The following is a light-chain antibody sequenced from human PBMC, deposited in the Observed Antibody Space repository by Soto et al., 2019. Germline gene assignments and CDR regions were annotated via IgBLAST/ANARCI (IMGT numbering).Light chain of an antibody. CDR1: SSDVGGYNY. CDR3: SSYTGSNPLVV. CDR2: DVS. Sequence: QSALTQPASVSGSPGQSITISCTGTSSDVGGYNYVSWYQQHPGKAPKLMIYDVSNRPSGVSNRFSGSKSGNTASLTISGLQAGDEADHYCSSYTGSNPLVVFGGGTKLPVL. J-gene: IGLJ2*01. V-gene: IGLV2-14*01.